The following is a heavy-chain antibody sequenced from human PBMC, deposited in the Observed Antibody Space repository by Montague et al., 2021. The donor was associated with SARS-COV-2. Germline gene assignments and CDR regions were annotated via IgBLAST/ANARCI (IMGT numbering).Heavy chain of an antibody. CDR3: ARYYERSWDV. Sequence: SETLSLTCTVSGVAISYGDWCWIWQPPGTGQEWIVTIYENGDTDTNHSLKSRVTVSEDTSPNQFSLRLRSVAAADTALYYCARYYERSWDVWGQGTTVTVSS. CDR2: IYENGDT. J-gene: IGHJ6*02. D-gene: IGHD3-16*01. CDR1: GVAISYGD. V-gene: IGHV4-4*09.